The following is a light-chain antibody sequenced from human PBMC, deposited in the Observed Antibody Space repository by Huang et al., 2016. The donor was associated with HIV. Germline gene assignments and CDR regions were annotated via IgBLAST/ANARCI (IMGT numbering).Light chain of an antibody. CDR2: AAS. Sequence: DIQMTQSPSSLSASVVDRVTITCRASQRISTYLNWYQQKPGKAPKLLIFAASTLQSGVPSTFSGSGSGTDVTLTRSSLQPEDFATYYCQQTYSTAITFGQGTRLEIK. J-gene: IGKJ5*01. CDR1: QRISTY. V-gene: IGKV1-39*01. CDR3: QQTYSTAIT.